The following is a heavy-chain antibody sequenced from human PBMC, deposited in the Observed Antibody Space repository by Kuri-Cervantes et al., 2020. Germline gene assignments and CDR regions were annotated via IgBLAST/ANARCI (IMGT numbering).Heavy chain of an antibody. V-gene: IGHV4-61*02. J-gene: IGHJ5*02. Sequence: SETLSLTCTVSGGSISSGSYYWSWIRQPAGKGLEWIGRIYTSGSTNYNPSLKSRVTISVDTSKNQFSLKLSSLTAADTAVYYCAIRREAYDSSGYYSFDWFDPWGQGTLVTVSS. CDR2: IYTSGST. D-gene: IGHD3-22*01. CDR3: AIRREAYDSSGYYSFDWFDP. CDR1: GGSISSGSYY.